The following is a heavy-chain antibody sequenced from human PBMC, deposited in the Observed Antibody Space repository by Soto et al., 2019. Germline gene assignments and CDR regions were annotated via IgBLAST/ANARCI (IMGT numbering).Heavy chain of an antibody. V-gene: IGHV3-15*07. CDR1: GFTFSNAW. J-gene: IGHJ6*02. D-gene: IGHD3-3*01. Sequence: EVQLVESGGGLVKPGGSLRLSCAASGFTFSNAWMNWVRQAPGKGLEWVGRIKSKTDGGTTDYAAPVKGRFTISRDDSKTTLYLQMNSLKTEDTAVYYCTTDPSVLRFWAYGMDVWGQGTTVTVSS. CDR2: IKSKTDGGTT. CDR3: TTDPSVLRFWAYGMDV.